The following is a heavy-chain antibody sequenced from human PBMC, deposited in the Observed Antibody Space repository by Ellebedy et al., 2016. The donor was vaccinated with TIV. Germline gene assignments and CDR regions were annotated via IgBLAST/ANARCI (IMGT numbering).Heavy chain of an antibody. D-gene: IGHD4-17*01. Sequence: GESLKISXAASGFTFSNYGMSWVRQAPGKGLERVANIKEDGSEKYYVDSVKGRFTISRDNAKNSLSLQMNSLRAEDTAVYYCARDRYGDYYFDYWGQGTLVTVSS. CDR2: IKEDGSEK. CDR1: GFTFSNYG. J-gene: IGHJ4*02. CDR3: ARDRYGDYYFDY. V-gene: IGHV3-7*01.